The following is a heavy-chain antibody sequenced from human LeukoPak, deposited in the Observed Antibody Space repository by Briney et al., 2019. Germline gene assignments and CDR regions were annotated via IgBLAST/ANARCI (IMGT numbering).Heavy chain of an antibody. CDR2: IRSKAYGGTT. D-gene: IGHD3-3*01. Sequence: GGSLRLSCTASGFTFGDYAMSWFRQAPGKGLEWVGFIRSKAYGGTTEYAASVKGRFTISRDDSKNTLYLQMNSLKTEDTAVYYCTTERHGVRTIFGVVMGASSYFDYWGQGTLVTVSS. CDR1: GFTFGDYA. V-gene: IGHV3-49*03. CDR3: TTERHGVRTIFGVVMGASSYFDY. J-gene: IGHJ4*02.